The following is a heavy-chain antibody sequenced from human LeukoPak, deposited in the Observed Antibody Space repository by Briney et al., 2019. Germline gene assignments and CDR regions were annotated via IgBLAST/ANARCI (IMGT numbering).Heavy chain of an antibody. Sequence: GGSLRLSCAASGFTVSSNYMSWVRQAPGKGLEWVSVIYSDDRTYYADSVKGRFTVSRDNSKNKLFLQMNSLRAEDTAVYYCARTFDRGWHFDYWGQGTLVTVSS. CDR2: IYSDDRT. V-gene: IGHV3-53*01. D-gene: IGHD6-19*01. CDR1: GFTVSSNY. CDR3: ARTFDRGWHFDY. J-gene: IGHJ4*02.